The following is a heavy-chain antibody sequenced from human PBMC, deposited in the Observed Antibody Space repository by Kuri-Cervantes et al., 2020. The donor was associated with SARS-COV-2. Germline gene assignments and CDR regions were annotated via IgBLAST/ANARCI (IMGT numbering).Heavy chain of an antibody. V-gene: IGHV4-39*01. CDR3: ASIVVVPAGSGYYYYYGMNV. D-gene: IGHD2-2*01. Sequence: SETLSLTCNVPGGSISRSSYYWGWIRQPPGKGLEWIGAIHYSGSPYYNPSLKSRITIPVETSKNQPSLKLISVAAADTAVYYCASIVVVPAGSGYYYYYGMNVWGQGTTVTVSS. CDR2: IHYSGSP. CDR1: GGSISRSSYY. J-gene: IGHJ6*02.